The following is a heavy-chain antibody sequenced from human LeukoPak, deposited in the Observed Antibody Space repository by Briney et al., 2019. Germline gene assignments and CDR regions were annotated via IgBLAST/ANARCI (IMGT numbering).Heavy chain of an antibody. CDR3: AVGYSYGPFDY. Sequence: SETLSLTCAAYGGSFSGYYWSWISQPPGKGLEWIGEINHSGSTNYNPSLKSRVTISVDTSKNQFSLKLSSVTAADTAVYYCAVGYSYGPFDYWGQGTLVTVSS. CDR1: GGSFSGYY. D-gene: IGHD5-18*01. J-gene: IGHJ4*02. V-gene: IGHV4-34*01. CDR2: INHSGST.